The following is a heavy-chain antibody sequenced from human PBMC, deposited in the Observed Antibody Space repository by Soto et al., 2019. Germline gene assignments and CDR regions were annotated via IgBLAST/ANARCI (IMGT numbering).Heavy chain of an antibody. Sequence: ASVMVSCKASGYTFTSYGISWVRQAPGQGLEWMGWISAYNGNTNYAQKLQGRVTMTTDTSTSTAYMELRSLRSDDTAVYYCARASYDFWSGYYDYWGQGTLVTVSS. D-gene: IGHD3-3*01. CDR1: GYTFTSYG. CDR2: ISAYNGNT. J-gene: IGHJ4*02. CDR3: ARASYDFWSGYYDY. V-gene: IGHV1-18*01.